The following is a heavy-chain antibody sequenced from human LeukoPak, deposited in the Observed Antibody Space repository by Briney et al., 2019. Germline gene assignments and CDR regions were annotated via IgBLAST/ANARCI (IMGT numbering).Heavy chain of an antibody. D-gene: IGHD7-27*01. CDR3: AKDGQAFNSNWDYFDS. CDR2: IGNTET. J-gene: IGHJ4*02. V-gene: IGHV3-23*01. Sequence: GESLRLSCVASGFTFSTFAMSWVRQAPGKGLEWVSSIGNTETYYADSVKGRFTISRDNSKNTINLHMNYLRAEDTARYYCAKDGQAFNSNWDYFDSWGQGTLVTVSS. CDR1: GFTFSTFA.